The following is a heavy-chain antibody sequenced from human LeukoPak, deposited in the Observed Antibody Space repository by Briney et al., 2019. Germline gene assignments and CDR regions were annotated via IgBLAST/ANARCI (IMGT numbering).Heavy chain of an antibody. J-gene: IGHJ4*02. V-gene: IGHV3-20*04. CDR3: AREDSGSAGWPDY. CDR1: GFTFDNYA. Sequence: PGGSLRLSCAASGFTFDNYAMSWVRQAPGKGLEWVSGINGNGGRTCYADSVKGRFTISRDNSKNSLYLQMNNLRDEDTALYYFAREDSGSAGWPDYWGQGPLVTVSS. D-gene: IGHD1-26*01. CDR2: INGNGGRT.